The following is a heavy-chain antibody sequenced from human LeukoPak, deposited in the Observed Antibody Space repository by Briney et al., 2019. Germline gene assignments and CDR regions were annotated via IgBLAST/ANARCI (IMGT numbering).Heavy chain of an antibody. CDR2: MYYSGST. CDR3: ARQTLTDDIDY. CDR1: GGSISSYY. Sequence: SETLSLTCTVSGGSISSYYWSWIRQPPGKGLEWIGSMYYSGSTYYNPSLKSRVTISVDRSKNQFSLKLSSVTAADTAVYYCARQTLTDDIDYWGQGTLVTVSS. D-gene: IGHD2-21*02. V-gene: IGHV4-39*01. J-gene: IGHJ4*02.